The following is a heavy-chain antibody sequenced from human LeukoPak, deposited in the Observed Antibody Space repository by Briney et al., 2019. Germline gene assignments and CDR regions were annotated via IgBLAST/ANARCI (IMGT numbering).Heavy chain of an antibody. D-gene: IGHD6-19*01. CDR1: GDSASSNSAA. CDR3: ARDHSSGWYTNWFDP. J-gene: IGHJ5*02. CDR2: TYYRSKWYN. Sequence: SQTLSLTCAISGDSASSNSAAWNWSSQSPSRGLGWLGRTYYRSKWYNDYAVSVKSRITINPDTSKNQFSLLLNSVTPEDTAVYYCARDHSSGWYTNWFDPWGQGTLVTVSS. V-gene: IGHV6-1*01.